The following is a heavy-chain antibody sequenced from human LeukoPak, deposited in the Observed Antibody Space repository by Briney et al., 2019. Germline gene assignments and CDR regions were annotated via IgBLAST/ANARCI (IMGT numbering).Heavy chain of an antibody. Sequence: PSETLSLTCTVSGGSISSYYWSWIRQPPGKGLEWIGYIYYSGSTNYNPSLKSRVTISVDTSKNQFSLKLSFVTAADTVVYYCARGYSYVYYYYGMDVWGQGTTVTVSS. D-gene: IGHD5-18*01. CDR2: IYYSGST. V-gene: IGHV4-59*01. CDR1: GGSISSYY. J-gene: IGHJ6*02. CDR3: ARGYSYVYYYYGMDV.